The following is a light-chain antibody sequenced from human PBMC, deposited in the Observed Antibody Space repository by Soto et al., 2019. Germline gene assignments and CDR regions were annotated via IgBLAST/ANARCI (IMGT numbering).Light chain of an antibody. Sequence: EIVLTQSPATLSLSPGERATLSCRASQSVTSYLDWYQQKTGQAPRLLIYDASNRATGIPARFSGSGSGTDFTLTISSLEPEDFAVYYCQQRSNWPPTFGPGTKVDIK. J-gene: IGKJ3*01. CDR3: QQRSNWPPT. CDR2: DAS. CDR1: QSVTSY. V-gene: IGKV3-11*01.